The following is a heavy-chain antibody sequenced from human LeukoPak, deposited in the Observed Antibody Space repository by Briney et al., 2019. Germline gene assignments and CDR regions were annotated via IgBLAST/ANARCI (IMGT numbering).Heavy chain of an antibody. D-gene: IGHD3-3*01. CDR2: IKQDGSEK. Sequence: PGGSLRLSCAASGFTFSNYWMSWVRQAPGKGLEWVANIKQDGSEKYYVDSVKGRFTISRDNAKNSLYLQMNSLRAEDTAVYYCARFNDFWSGYSPVFDYWGQGTLVTVSS. V-gene: IGHV3-7*01. J-gene: IGHJ4*02. CDR1: GFTFSNYW. CDR3: ARFNDFWSGYSPVFDY.